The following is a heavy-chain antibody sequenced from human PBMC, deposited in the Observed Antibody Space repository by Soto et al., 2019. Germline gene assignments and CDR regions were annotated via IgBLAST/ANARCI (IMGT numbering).Heavy chain of an antibody. D-gene: IGHD6-19*01. V-gene: IGHV1-69*13. CDR2: IIPIFGTA. J-gene: IGHJ4*02. CDR3: ARGEHDSSGNTLDY. CDR1: GGTFSSYA. Sequence: SVKVSCKASGGTFSSYAISWVRQAPGQGLEWMGGIIPIFGTASYAQKFQGRVTITADESTSTAYMELSSLRSEDTAVYYCARGEHDSSGNTLDYWGQGTLVTVSS.